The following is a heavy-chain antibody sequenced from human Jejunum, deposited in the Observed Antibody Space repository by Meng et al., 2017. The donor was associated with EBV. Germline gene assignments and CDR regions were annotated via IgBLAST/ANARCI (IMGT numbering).Heavy chain of an antibody. Sequence: VQLVWSGGCLVQPGGSLIRSCASSGFTFSSYAMTWVRQAPGKGLEWLSTFSGSGGPTSYADSVRGRFTISRDNSKTTLYLQMNTLRAEDTAVYYCAKDVVGATDFWGQGTLVTVSS. V-gene: IGHV3-23*04. D-gene: IGHD1-26*01. CDR3: AKDVVGATDF. J-gene: IGHJ4*02. CDR2: FSGSGGPT. CDR1: GFTFSSYA.